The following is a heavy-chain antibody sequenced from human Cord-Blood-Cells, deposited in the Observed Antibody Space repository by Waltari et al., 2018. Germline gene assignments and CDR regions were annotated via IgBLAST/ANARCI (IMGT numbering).Heavy chain of an antibody. CDR3: ARVGQSSIAARHYYYMDV. CDR1: GGSISSYS. Sequence: QVQLQESGPGLVKPSETLSLTCTVSGGSISSYSWSWIRQPPGKGLEWIGYIYYSGSTNYNPSLKSRVTISVDTSKNQFSLKLSSVTAADTAVYYCARVGQSSIAARHYYYMDVWGKGTTVTVSS. J-gene: IGHJ6*03. CDR2: IYYSGST. D-gene: IGHD6-6*01. V-gene: IGHV4-59*01.